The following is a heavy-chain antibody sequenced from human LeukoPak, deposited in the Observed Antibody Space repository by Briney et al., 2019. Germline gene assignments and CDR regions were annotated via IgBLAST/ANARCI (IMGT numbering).Heavy chain of an antibody. V-gene: IGHV3-33*01. J-gene: IGHJ6*02. CDR1: GFTFSSYG. CDR3: ARALDYYYYGMDV. CDR2: IWYDGSNK. Sequence: GGSLRLSCAASGFTFSSYGMHWIRQAPGKGLEWVAVIWYDGSNKYYADSVKGRFTISRDNSKNTLYLQMNSLRAEDTAVYYCARALDYYYYGMDVWGQGTTVTVSS.